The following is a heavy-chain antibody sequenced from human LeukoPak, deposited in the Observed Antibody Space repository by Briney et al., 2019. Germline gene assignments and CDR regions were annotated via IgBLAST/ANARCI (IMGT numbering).Heavy chain of an antibody. Sequence: PGGSLRLSCAASGFTFSSYAMSWVRQAPGKGLEWVSAISGSGGSTYYADSVKGRFTISRGNSKNTLYLQMNSLRAEDTAVYYCARAGSSGWTEYFQHWGQGTLVTVSS. J-gene: IGHJ1*01. D-gene: IGHD6-19*01. CDR1: GFTFSSYA. CDR2: ISGSGGST. CDR3: ARAGSSGWTEYFQH. V-gene: IGHV3-23*01.